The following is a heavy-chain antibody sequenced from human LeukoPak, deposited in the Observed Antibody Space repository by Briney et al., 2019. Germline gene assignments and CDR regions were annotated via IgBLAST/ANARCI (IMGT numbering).Heavy chain of an antibody. J-gene: IGHJ4*02. CDR3: ARSPLIPSGWLGFDY. Sequence: PSETLSLTCTVSGGSISSYYWSWIRQPAGKGLEWIGRIYTSGGTNYNPSLKSRVTISIDTSKNQFSLKLRSVSAADTAVYYCARSPLIPSGWLGFDYWGQGTLVTVSS. D-gene: IGHD6-19*01. CDR2: IYTSGGT. CDR1: GGSISSYY. V-gene: IGHV4-4*07.